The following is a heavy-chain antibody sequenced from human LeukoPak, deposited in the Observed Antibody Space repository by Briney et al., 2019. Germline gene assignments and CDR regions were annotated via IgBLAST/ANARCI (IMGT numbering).Heavy chain of an antibody. V-gene: IGHV4-39*01. CDR2: IYYSGST. CDR3: ARLSWQQLVIDY. D-gene: IGHD6-13*01. CDR1: GGSISSSSYY. J-gene: IGHJ4*02. Sequence: SETLSLTCTVSGGSISSSSYYWGWIRQPPGKGLEWIGSIYYSGSTYYNPSLKSRVTISVDTSKNQFSLKLSSVTAADTAVYYCARLSWQQLVIDYWGQGTLVTVSS.